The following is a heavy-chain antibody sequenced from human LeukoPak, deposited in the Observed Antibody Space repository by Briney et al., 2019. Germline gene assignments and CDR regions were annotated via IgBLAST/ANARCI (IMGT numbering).Heavy chain of an antibody. D-gene: IGHD2-15*01. V-gene: IGHV1-18*01. CDR3: AREDCSGGSCYSLSLTPVFHVFDI. CDR1: GYAFTSYG. CDR2: ISAYNGNT. Sequence: GASVKVSCKASGYAFTSYGISWVRQAPGQGLEWMGWISAYNGNTSYAPKLQGRVTMTTDTSTSTAYMELRSLRSDDTAVYYCAREDCSGGSCYSLSLTPVFHVFDIWGQGTMATVSS. J-gene: IGHJ3*02.